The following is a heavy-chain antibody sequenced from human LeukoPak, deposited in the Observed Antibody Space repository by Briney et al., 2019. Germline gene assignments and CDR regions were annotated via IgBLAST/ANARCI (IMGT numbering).Heavy chain of an antibody. CDR2: IYYTGTT. J-gene: IGHJ4*02. V-gene: IGHV4-59*08. Sequence: SETLSLTCGVYAGSFSGYHWTWIRLRPGKGLEWIGYIYYTGTTNYNPSLKSRVTMSVDTSKNHFSLKLYSVTAADTAVYYCARHTSYGGNSAFGDWGQGTLVPVSS. D-gene: IGHD4-23*01. CDR1: AGSFSGYH. CDR3: ARHTSYGGNSAFGD.